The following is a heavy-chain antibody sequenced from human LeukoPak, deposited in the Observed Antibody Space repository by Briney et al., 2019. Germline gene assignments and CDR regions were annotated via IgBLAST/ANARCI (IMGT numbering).Heavy chain of an antibody. V-gene: IGHV4-30-4*08. Sequence: SSETLSLTCTVSGGSISSGDYYWSWIRQPPGKGLEWIGYIYYSGGTYSNPSLKGRVTMSVDTSKNQFSLKLSSVTAADTAVYYCARDRGGYGAQQDYWGQGTLVTVSS. CDR2: IYYSGGT. CDR3: ARDRGGYGAQQDY. J-gene: IGHJ4*02. D-gene: IGHD3-16*01. CDR1: GGSISSGDYY.